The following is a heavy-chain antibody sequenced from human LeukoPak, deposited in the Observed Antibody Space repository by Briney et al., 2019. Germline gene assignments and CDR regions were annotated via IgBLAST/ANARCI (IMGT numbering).Heavy chain of an antibody. V-gene: IGHV4-39*01. CDR2: IFHSGST. D-gene: IGHD1-26*01. CDR1: GGSISSSSYS. CDR3: ARHVGYSGSYFFDY. Sequence: SETLSLTCTVSGGSISSSSYSWGWIRQPSGKGLEWIGNIFHSGSTYYNPSLKSRVTISVDTSKNQFSLNLSSVTAADTAVFYCARHVGYSGSYFFDYWGQGILVTVSS. J-gene: IGHJ4*02.